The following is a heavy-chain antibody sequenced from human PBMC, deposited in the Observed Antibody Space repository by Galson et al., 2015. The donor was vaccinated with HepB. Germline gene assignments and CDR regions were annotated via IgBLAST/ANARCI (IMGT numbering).Heavy chain of an antibody. V-gene: IGHV1-69*13. CDR2: IIPIFGTA. Sequence: SVKVSCKASGGTFSSYAISWVRQAPGQGLEWMGGIIPIFGTANYAQKFQGRVTITADESTSTAYMELSSLRSEDTAVYYCARVGDFWSGYSHAFDIWGQGTMVTVSS. J-gene: IGHJ3*02. CDR3: ARVGDFWSGYSHAFDI. D-gene: IGHD3-3*01. CDR1: GGTFSSYA.